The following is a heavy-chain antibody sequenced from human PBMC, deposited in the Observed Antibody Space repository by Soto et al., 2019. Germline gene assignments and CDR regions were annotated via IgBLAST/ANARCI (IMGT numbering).Heavy chain of an antibody. V-gene: IGHV3-21*01. D-gene: IGHD6-13*01. Sequence: EVQLVESGGVLVKPGGSLRLSCAASGFTFSDFTMNWVRQAPGKGLQWVSSISSGGSFISYADSVRGRFTISRDNAKNSLYLQVDSLRAEDTAVFFCARGSRRTFDYWGQGTLVTVSS. J-gene: IGHJ4*02. CDR2: ISSGGSFI. CDR1: GFTFSDFT. CDR3: ARGSRRTFDY.